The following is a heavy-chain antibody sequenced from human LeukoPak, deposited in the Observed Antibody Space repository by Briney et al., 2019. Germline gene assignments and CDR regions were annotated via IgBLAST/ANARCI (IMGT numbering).Heavy chain of an antibody. V-gene: IGHV4-39*07. CDR3: ARVGVVVTAMIDY. Sequence: SETLSLTRTVSGGSISSSNYYWGWIPQPPGKGLEWSGSIYYSGSTYYNPSLKGRVTMSVGTSKNQFSLKLISVTGAGTAVYFCARVGVVVTAMIDYWGQGTLVTVSS. J-gene: IGHJ4*02. D-gene: IGHD2-21*02. CDR1: GGSISSSNYY. CDR2: IYYSGST.